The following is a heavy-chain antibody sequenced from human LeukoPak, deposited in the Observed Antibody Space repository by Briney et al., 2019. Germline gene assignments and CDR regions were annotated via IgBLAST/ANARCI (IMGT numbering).Heavy chain of an antibody. CDR1: GFTFSSYA. V-gene: IGHV3-23*01. Sequence: GGSLRLSCAASGFTFSSYAMSWVRQAPGKGREWVSAISGSGGSTYYADSVKGRFTISRENSKNTLYLQMNSLRAEDTAVYYCAKSMVRGVIRGGFDYWGQGTLVTVSS. CDR3: AKSMVRGVIRGGFDY. CDR2: ISGSGGST. D-gene: IGHD3-10*01. J-gene: IGHJ4*02.